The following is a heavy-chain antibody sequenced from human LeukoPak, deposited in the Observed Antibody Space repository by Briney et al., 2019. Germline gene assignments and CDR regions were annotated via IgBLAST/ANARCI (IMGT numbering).Heavy chain of an antibody. D-gene: IGHD2/OR15-2a*01. CDR2: INWNGGST. CDR3: ARSGWYADYFRYFDY. CDR1: GFTFDDYG. V-gene: IGHV3-20*04. Sequence: GGSLRLSCAASGFTFDDYGMSWVRQAPGKGLEWVSGINWNGGSTGYADSVKGRFTISRDNAKNSLYLQMNSLRAEDTALYYCARSGWYADYFRYFDYWGQGTLVTVSS. J-gene: IGHJ4*02.